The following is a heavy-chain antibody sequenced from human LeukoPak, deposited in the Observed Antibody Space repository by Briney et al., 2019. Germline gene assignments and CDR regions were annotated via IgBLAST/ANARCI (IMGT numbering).Heavy chain of an antibody. Sequence: SESLSLTCAVYGGSFSGYYWSWIRQPPGKGLEWIGEINHSGSTNYSPSLKSRVTISGDTSKNQFSLKLRSVTAADTAMYNCARLYGSGSYYRHWGQGTLVTVSS. CDR3: ARLYGSGSYYRH. V-gene: IGHV4-34*01. J-gene: IGHJ4*02. CDR2: INHSGST. D-gene: IGHD3-10*01. CDR1: GGSFSGYY.